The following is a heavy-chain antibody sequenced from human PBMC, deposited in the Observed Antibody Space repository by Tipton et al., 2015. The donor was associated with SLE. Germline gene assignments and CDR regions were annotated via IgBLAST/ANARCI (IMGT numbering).Heavy chain of an antibody. V-gene: IGHV4-34*01. J-gene: IGHJ4*02. Sequence: TLSLTCTVSGASLSSFFWAWIRQPPGKGLEWIGEINHSGNTNFNPSLGSRVTVSVDTSNNQFSLRLSSVTAADTATYYRARGGLFWSPSLVAANYFDSWGQGTLVTVSS. CDR3: ARGGLFWSPSLVAANYFDS. D-gene: IGHD3-3*01. CDR2: INHSGNT. CDR1: GASLSSFF.